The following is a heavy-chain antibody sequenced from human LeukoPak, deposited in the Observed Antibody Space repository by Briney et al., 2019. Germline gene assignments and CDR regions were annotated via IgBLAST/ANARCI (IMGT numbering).Heavy chain of an antibody. CDR2: INHSGST. J-gene: IGHJ4*02. CDR3: ARGVAARRGFDY. CDR1: GGSFSGYY. V-gene: IGHV4-34*01. D-gene: IGHD6-6*01. Sequence: PSETLSLTCAVYGGSFSGYYWSWIRQPPGKELEWIGEINHSGSTNYNPSLKSRVTISVDTSKNQFSLKLSSVTAADTAVYYCARGVAARRGFDYWGQGTLVTVSS.